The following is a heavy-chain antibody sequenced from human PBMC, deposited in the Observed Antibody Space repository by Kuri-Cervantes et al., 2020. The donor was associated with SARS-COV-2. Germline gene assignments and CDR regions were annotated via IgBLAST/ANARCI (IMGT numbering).Heavy chain of an antibody. CDR3: AKILTPGYCSGGSCYLGDY. Sequence: GESLKISCAASGITFSSYSMNWVRQAPGKGLEWVSSISSSSSYIYYADSVKGRFTISRDNAKNSLYLQMNSLRAEDTAVYYCAKILTPGYCSGGSCYLGDYWGQGTLVTVSS. D-gene: IGHD2-15*01. CDR2: ISSSSSYI. J-gene: IGHJ4*02. CDR1: GITFSSYS. V-gene: IGHV3-21*04.